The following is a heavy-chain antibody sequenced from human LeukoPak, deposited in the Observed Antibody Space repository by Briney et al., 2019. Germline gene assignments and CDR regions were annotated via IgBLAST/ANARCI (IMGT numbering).Heavy chain of an antibody. CDR1: GYTFTTYG. V-gene: IGHV1-18*01. D-gene: IGHD6-19*01. Sequence: ASVKVSCKASGYTFTTYGISWVRQAPGQGLEWMGWISAYNGNTEYAQKVQGRVTLTTDTSTSTAYMELRSLRSEDTAVYYCARAAGYSSGWRYWGQGTLVTVSS. J-gene: IGHJ4*02. CDR2: ISAYNGNT. CDR3: ARAAGYSSGWRY.